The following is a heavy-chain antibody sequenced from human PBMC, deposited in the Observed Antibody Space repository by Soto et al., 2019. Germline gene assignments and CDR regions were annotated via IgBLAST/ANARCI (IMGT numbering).Heavy chain of an antibody. CDR3: ANRGITYRSSGWQPYYFDY. CDR2: ISYDGSNK. CDR1: GFTFSSYG. V-gene: IGHV3-30*18. J-gene: IGHJ4*02. Sequence: GGSLRLSCAASGFTFSSYGMHWVRQAPGKGLEWVAVISYDGSNKYYADSVKGRFTISRDNSKNTLYLQMNSLRAEDTAVYYCANRGITYRSSGWQPYYFDYWGQGTLVTVSS. D-gene: IGHD6-19*01.